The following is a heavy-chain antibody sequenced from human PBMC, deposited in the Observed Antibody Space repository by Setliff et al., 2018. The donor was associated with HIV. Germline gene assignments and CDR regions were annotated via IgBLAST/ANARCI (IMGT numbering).Heavy chain of an antibody. D-gene: IGHD3-16*01. J-gene: IGHJ3*02. CDR1: GGSISGYF. V-gene: IGHV4-4*07. CDR2: IYTSGST. Sequence: SETLSLTCNVSGGSISGYFWTWIRQPAGKGLEWIGRIYTSGSTNYNPSLKSRVAMSVDTSENQFSLTLSSVTAADTAVYYCASPRSLLVWYDAFDIWGQGTMVTVSS. CDR3: ASPRSLLVWYDAFDI.